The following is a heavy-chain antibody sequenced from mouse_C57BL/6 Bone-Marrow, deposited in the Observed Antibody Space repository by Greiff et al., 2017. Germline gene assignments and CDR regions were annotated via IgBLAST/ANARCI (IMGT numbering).Heavy chain of an antibody. D-gene: IGHD1-1*01. J-gene: IGHJ1*03. CDR2: ISNLAYSI. CDR3: ASQLYYYGSGLYFDV. CDR1: GFTFSDYG. V-gene: IGHV5-15*01. Sequence: VESGGGLVQPGGSLKLSCAASGFTFSDYGMAWVRQAPRKGPEWVAFISNLAYSIYYADTVTGLFTISRENAKNTVYLEMSSLRSEDTAMDYCASQLYYYGSGLYFDVWGTGTTVTVSS.